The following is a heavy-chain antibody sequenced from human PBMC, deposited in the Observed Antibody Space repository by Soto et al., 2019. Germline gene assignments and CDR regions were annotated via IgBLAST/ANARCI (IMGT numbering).Heavy chain of an antibody. V-gene: IGHV1-69*13. D-gene: IGHD3-10*01. CDR1: GGTFSSYA. CDR2: IIPIFGTA. J-gene: IGHJ3*02. Sequence: ASVKVSCKASGGTFSSYAISWVRQAPGQGLEWMGGIIPIFGTANYAQKFQGRVTITADESTGTAYMELSSLRSEDTAVYYCARGGGGYYYGSGSYNAFDIWGQGTMVTVSS. CDR3: ARGGGGYYYGSGSYNAFDI.